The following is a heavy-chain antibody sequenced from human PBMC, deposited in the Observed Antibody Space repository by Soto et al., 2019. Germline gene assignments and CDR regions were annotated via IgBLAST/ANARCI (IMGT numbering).Heavy chain of an antibody. Sequence: GGSLRLSCAASGFTFSSYAMSWVRQAPGKGLEWVSAISGSGGSTYYADSVKGRFTISRDNSKNTLYLQMNSLRAEDTAVYYCAKGNANGGAYYYYYMDVWGKGTTVTVSS. CDR1: GFTFSSYA. V-gene: IGHV3-23*01. D-gene: IGHD2-2*01. CDR3: AKGNANGGAYYYYYMDV. CDR2: ISGSGGST. J-gene: IGHJ6*03.